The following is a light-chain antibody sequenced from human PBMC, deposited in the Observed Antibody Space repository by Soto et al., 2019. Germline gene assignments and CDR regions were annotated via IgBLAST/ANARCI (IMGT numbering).Light chain of an antibody. CDR2: KAS. CDR1: QSISDW. CDR3: QQYETFSGT. Sequence: DIQMTQSPSTLSASVGDRVTITCRASQSISDWLAWYQQKPGKAPKLLIYKASSLQSGVPSRFSGGGSGTEFTLTISSLQPDDFATYYCQQYETFSGTFGPGTKVEI. J-gene: IGKJ1*01. V-gene: IGKV1-5*03.